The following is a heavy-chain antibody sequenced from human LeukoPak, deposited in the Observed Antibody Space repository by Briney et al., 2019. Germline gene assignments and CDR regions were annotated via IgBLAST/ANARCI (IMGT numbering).Heavy chain of an antibody. CDR3: AKRKVIAVAGGDYFDY. J-gene: IGHJ4*02. Sequence: GSLRLSCAASGFTFSSYAMSWVRQAPGKGLEWVSAISGSGGSTYYADSVKGRFTISRDNSKNTLYLQMNSLRAEDTAVYYCAKRKVIAVAGGDYFDYWGQGTLVTVSS. V-gene: IGHV3-23*01. CDR1: GFTFSSYA. CDR2: ISGSGGST. D-gene: IGHD6-19*01.